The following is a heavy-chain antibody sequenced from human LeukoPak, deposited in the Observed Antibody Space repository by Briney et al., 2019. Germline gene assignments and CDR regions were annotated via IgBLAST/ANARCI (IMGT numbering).Heavy chain of an antibody. CDR2: ITSKSYGATT. V-gene: IGHV3-49*03. D-gene: IGHD2-21*01. Sequence: PGGSLRLSCTASGFTFGHYAMSWFRQAPGKGLEWVGFITSKSYGATTEYAASVKGRFTISRDDSKSIAYLQMISLKTEDTAVYYCTGVLRWESGGVEYWGQGTLVTVSS. J-gene: IGHJ4*02. CDR3: TGVLRWESGGVEY. CDR1: GFTFGHYA.